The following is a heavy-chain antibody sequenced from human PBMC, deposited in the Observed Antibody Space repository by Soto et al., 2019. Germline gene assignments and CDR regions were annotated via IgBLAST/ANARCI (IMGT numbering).Heavy chain of an antibody. CDR3: ARDGGRHAGGIDY. J-gene: IGHJ4*02. D-gene: IGHD1-26*01. CDR1: GGTFSSYS. CDR2: IIPLFGTA. V-gene: IGHV1-69*01. Sequence: QVQLVQSGAEVKKPGSSVKVSCKASGGTFSSYSINWVRQAPGQGLEWMGEIIPLFGTANYAQKLQGRVTITADESTSTAYMGLSSLRSEDTAVYYCARDGGRHAGGIDYWGQGTLVTVSS.